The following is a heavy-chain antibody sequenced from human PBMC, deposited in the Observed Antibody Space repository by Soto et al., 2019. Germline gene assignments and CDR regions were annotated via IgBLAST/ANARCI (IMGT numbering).Heavy chain of an antibody. CDR3: ARDADTTGHYSHFDL. V-gene: IGHV3-30*02. CDR2: MHTGGNEK. CDR1: GFTFSYYG. J-gene: IGHJ4*02. Sequence: QVQLVESGGGVVQPGGSLRLSCAASGFTFSYYGFHWVRQAPGKGLEWVAVMHTGGNEKYYVDSVKGRFTVSRDDSRNMVYXXXXXLXXXXXXXXFCARDADTTGHYSHFDLWGRGALVAVS. D-gene: IGHD3-9*01.